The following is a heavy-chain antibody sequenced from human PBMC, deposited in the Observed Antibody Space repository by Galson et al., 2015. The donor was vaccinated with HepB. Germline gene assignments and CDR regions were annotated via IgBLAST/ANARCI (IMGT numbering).Heavy chain of an antibody. CDR3: ARQDSTGLWFRVGLGYYYYYMDV. V-gene: IGHV1-8*01. CDR1: GYTFTSYD. CDR2: MNPNSGNT. J-gene: IGHJ6*03. Sequence: SVKVSCKASGYTFTSYDINWVRQATGQGLEWMGWMNPNSGNTGYAQKFQGRVTMTRNTSISTAYMELSSLRSEDTAVYYCARQDSTGLWFRVGLGYYYYYMDVWGKGTTVTVSS. D-gene: IGHD3-10*01.